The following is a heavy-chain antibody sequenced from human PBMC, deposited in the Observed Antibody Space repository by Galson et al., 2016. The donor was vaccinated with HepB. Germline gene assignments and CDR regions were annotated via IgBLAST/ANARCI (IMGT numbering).Heavy chain of an antibody. CDR1: GLSFGDYA. CDR2: IRSKDFGGTT. D-gene: IGHD3-3*01. CDR3: TRDWDDYAFWSGYSLE. Sequence: SLRLSCAASGLSFGDYAMSWFRQAPGKGLEWVGFIRSKDFGGTTEYAASVKGRFTISRDDSKSIAYLQMDSLKTEDTAVYYSTRDWDDYAFWSGYSLEWGQGTMVTVSS. J-gene: IGHJ3*01. V-gene: IGHV3-49*03.